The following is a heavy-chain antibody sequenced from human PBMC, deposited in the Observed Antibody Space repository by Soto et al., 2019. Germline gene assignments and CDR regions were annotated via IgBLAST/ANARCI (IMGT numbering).Heavy chain of an antibody. Sequence: QVQLMESGGGVVQPGRSLRLSCAASGFTFSSYGMHWVRQAPGKGLEWVAVILYDGSKKYYADSVKGRFTISRDNSQNTLYLQMSSLRAEDTALYYCVKDGSSGWPYFDDMDVWGQGTTVTVSS. CDR3: VKDGSSGWPYFDDMDV. CDR2: ILYDGSKK. J-gene: IGHJ6*02. V-gene: IGHV3-30*18. D-gene: IGHD6-19*01. CDR1: GFTFSSYG.